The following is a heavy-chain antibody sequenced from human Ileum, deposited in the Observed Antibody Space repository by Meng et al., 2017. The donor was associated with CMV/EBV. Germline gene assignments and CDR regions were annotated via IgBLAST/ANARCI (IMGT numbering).Heavy chain of an antibody. D-gene: IGHD3-10*01. CDR3: ARGANGNYLYYFDY. CDR1: ENIFSKIG. J-gene: IGHJ4*02. Sequence: QVQLVQSGAEVKKPGASVKVSCKAAENIFSKIGIHWVRQAPGQRLEWMGSINGGNGDTKYLQKFQGRVTITRDTSASTAYMELSSLRSEDTAVYYCARGANGNYLYYFDYWGQGTLVTASS. V-gene: IGHV1-3*01. CDR2: INGGNGDT.